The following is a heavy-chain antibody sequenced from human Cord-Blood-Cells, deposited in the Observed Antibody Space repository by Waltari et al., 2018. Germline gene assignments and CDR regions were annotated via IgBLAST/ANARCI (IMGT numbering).Heavy chain of an antibody. Sequence: QVQLVQSGAEVKKPGASVKVSCKASGYTFTGYYMHWGRQAPEQWLGGKGWMNPNSGGTNYAQKVQGRVTMTRDTSSSTAYIELSRLGSDDTAGYYGAREGVNWGFDYWGQGTLVTVSS. CDR1: GYTFTGYY. D-gene: IGHD7-27*01. V-gene: IGHV1-2*02. CDR2: MNPNSGGT. J-gene: IGHJ4*02. CDR3: AREGVNWGFDY.